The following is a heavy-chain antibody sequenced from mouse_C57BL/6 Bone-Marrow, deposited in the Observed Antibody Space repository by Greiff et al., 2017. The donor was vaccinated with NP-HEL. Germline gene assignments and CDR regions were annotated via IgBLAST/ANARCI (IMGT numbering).Heavy chain of an antibody. CDR3: ARDLRTGTRDPYYAMDY. J-gene: IGHJ4*01. V-gene: IGHV1-69*01. CDR1: GYTFTSYW. CDR2: IDPSDSYT. Sequence: QVQLQQPGAELVMPGASVKLSCKASGYTFTSYWMHWVKQRPGQGLEWIGEIDPSDSYTNYNQKFKGKSTLTVDKSSSTAYMQLSSLTSEDSAVYYCARDLRTGTRDPYYAMDYWGQGTSVTVSS. D-gene: IGHD4-1*01.